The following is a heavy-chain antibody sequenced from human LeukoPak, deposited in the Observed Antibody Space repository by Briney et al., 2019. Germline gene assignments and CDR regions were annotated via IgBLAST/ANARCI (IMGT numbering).Heavy chain of an antibody. CDR2: IIPIFGTA. Sequence: SVTVSCKASGGTFSSYAISWVRQAPGQGLEWMGGIIPIFGTANYAQKFQGRVTITADESTSTAYMELSSLRSEDTAVYYCARENGYYGSGYTYYFDYWGQGTLVTVSS. J-gene: IGHJ4*02. CDR3: ARENGYYGSGYTYYFDY. CDR1: GGTFSSYA. D-gene: IGHD3-10*01. V-gene: IGHV1-69*13.